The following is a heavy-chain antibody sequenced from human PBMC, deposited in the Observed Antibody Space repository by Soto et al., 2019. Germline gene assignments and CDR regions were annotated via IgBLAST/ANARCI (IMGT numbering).Heavy chain of an antibody. J-gene: IGHJ4*02. CDR1: GGSISSGGYS. D-gene: IGHD1-26*01. V-gene: IGHV4-30-2*01. Sequence: PSENLSLTCAVSGGSISSGGYSGSWIRQPPGKGLEWIGYIYHSGSTYYNPSLKSRVTISVERSKNQFSLKLSFVTAADTAVYYCARTNIVGAAFDYWGQGTLVTVSS. CDR3: ARTNIVGAAFDY. CDR2: IYHSGST.